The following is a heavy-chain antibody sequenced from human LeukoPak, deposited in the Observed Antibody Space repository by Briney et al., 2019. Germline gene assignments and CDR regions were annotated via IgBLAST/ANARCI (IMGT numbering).Heavy chain of an antibody. J-gene: IGHJ3*02. Sequence: SETLSLTCTVSGGSISSYYWSWIRQPPGKGLEWIGYIYCSGSTNYNPSLKSRVTISVDTSKNQFSLKLSSVTAADTAVYYCAREHCSGGSCYPQYGAFDIWGQGTMVTVSS. CDR3: AREHCSGGSCYPQYGAFDI. CDR2: IYCSGST. V-gene: IGHV4-59*01. D-gene: IGHD2-15*01. CDR1: GGSISSYY.